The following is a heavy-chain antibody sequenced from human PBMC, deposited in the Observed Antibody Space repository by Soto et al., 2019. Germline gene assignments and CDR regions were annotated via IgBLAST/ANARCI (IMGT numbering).Heavy chain of an antibody. J-gene: IGHJ4*02. V-gene: IGHV1-24*01. D-gene: IGHD6-19*01. CDR3: ARWDSSGWYDYFDY. CDR1: GYTLTELS. Sequence: ASVKVSCKVSGYTLTELSMHWVRQAPGKGLEWMGGFDPEDGETIYAQKLQGRVTMTTDTSTSTAYMELRSLRSDDTAVYYCARWDSSGWYDYFDYWGQGTLVTVSS. CDR2: FDPEDGET.